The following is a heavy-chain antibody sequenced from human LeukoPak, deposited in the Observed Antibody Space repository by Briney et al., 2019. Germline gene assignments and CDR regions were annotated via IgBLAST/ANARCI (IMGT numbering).Heavy chain of an antibody. CDR1: GFTFSTYS. V-gene: IGHV3-48*04. CDR2: ISGTSNTI. D-gene: IGHD3-9*01. J-gene: IGHJ3*02. CDR3: ARDYRPLRYFDWLFPPNAFDI. Sequence: PGGSLRLSCVASGFTFSTYSMNWVRQAPGKGLEWVSYISGTSNTIYYADSVKGRFTISRDNAKNSLYLQMNSLRAEDTAVYYCARDYRPLRYFDWLFPPNAFDIWGQGTMVTVSS.